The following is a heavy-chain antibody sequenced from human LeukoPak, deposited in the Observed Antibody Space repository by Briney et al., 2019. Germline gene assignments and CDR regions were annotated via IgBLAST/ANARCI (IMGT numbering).Heavy chain of an antibody. Sequence: VASVKVSCKASGGTFSSYAISWVRQAPGQGLEWMGGIIPIFGTANYAQKFQGRVTITADESTSTAYMELSSLRSEDTAVYYCASGSSRPFFGQPLGTLDYWGQGTLVTVSS. J-gene: IGHJ4*02. V-gene: IGHV1-69*01. CDR3: ASGSSRPFFGQPLGTLDY. D-gene: IGHD1-14*01. CDR1: GGTFSSYA. CDR2: IIPIFGTA.